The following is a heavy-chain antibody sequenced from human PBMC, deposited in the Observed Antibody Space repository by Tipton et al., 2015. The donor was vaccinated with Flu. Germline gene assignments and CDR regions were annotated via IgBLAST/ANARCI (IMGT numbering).Heavy chain of an antibody. CDR3: ERPGMAVARSWYFDL. CDR1: GFTFTNYW. Sequence: SLRLSCAASGFTFTNYWMTWVRQAPGKGLEWVANIGQDGSVKYYVDSVRGRFTISRDNARNSLYLQMDSLGAEDTAVYYCERPGMAVARSWYFDLWGRGTLVTVSS. CDR2: IGQDGSVK. J-gene: IGHJ2*01. D-gene: IGHD6-19*01. V-gene: IGHV3-7*01.